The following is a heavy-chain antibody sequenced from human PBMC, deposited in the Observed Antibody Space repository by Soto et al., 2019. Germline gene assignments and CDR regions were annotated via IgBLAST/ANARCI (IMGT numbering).Heavy chain of an antibody. Sequence: NPSETLSLTCTVSGGSIRSYYWSWIRQSAGKGLEWIGRIYIAESTIYNPSLKSRVTMSEDTSKNQFSLKLRSVTAADTAVYFCARESLFSWSGQSDYYYGMDVWGQGTTVTVSS. CDR2: IYIAEST. CDR1: GGSIRSYY. D-gene: IGHD2-8*02. V-gene: IGHV4-4*07. J-gene: IGHJ6*02. CDR3: ARESLFSWSGQSDYYYGMDV.